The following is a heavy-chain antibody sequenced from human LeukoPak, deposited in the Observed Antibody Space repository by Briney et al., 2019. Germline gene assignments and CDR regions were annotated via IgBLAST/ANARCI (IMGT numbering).Heavy chain of an antibody. V-gene: IGHV1-8*03. CDR3: ASGSNYEGWFDP. CDR1: GHTFTSYD. J-gene: IGHJ5*02. D-gene: IGHD4-11*01. CDR2: MNPNSGNT. Sequence: ASVKVACNASGHTFTSYDINWVRQATGQGLEWMGWMNPNSGNTGYAQKFQGRVTITRNTRISTAYMELSSLRSEDTAVYYCASGSNYEGWFDPWGQGTLVTVSS.